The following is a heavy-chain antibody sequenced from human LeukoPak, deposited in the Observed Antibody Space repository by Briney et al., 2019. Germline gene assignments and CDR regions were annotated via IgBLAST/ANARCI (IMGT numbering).Heavy chain of an antibody. J-gene: IGHJ4*02. D-gene: IGHD3-22*01. CDR3: AKVHITMVVVVSPFDY. CDR2: ISGSGGST. Sequence: GGSLRLSCAASGFTFSSYAMSWVRQAPGKGLEWVSAISGSGGSTCYADSVKGRFTISRDNSKNTLYLQMNSLRAEDTAVYYCAKVHITMVVVVSPFDYWGQGTLVTVSS. CDR1: GFTFSSYA. V-gene: IGHV3-23*01.